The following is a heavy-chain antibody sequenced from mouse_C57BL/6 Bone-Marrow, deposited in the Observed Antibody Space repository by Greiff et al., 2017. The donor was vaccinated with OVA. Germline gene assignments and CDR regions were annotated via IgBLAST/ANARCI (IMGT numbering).Heavy chain of an antibody. CDR2: ISDGGSYT. J-gene: IGHJ2*01. V-gene: IGHV5-4*01. CDR1: GFTFSSYA. Sequence: DVHLVESGGGLVKPGGSLKLSCAASGFTFSSYAMSWVRQTPEKRLEWVATISDGGSYTYYPDNVKGRFTISRDNAKNNLYLQMSHLKSEDTAMYYCARDTEPFDYWGQGTTLTVSS. CDR3: ARDTEPFDY.